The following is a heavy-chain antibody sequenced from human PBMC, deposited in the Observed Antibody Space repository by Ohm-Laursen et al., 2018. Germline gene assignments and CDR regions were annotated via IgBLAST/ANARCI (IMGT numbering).Heavy chain of an antibody. D-gene: IGHD3-22*01. J-gene: IGHJ4*02. Sequence: SLRLSCAASGFTLSDYYMSWIRKAPGKGLDWLSYISSSGSTIYDADSVRGRFTISRDNAKNSLFLQLQNLRAEDTAIYYCAKGSSYYYSFDSWGQGTLVTVSS. V-gene: IGHV3-11*01. CDR2: ISSSGSTI. CDR1: GFTLSDYY. CDR3: AKGSSYYYSFDS.